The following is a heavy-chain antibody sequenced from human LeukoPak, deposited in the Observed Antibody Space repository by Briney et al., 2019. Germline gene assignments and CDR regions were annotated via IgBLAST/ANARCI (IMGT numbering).Heavy chain of an antibody. D-gene: IGHD3-22*01. CDR1: GFTFSSYA. CDR2: IKQDGSEK. V-gene: IGHV3-7*01. J-gene: IGHJ4*02. CDR3: ARAGGYYYDSSGYSPFDY. Sequence: GGSLRLSCAASGFTFSSYAMSWVRQAPGKGLEWVANIKQDGSEKYYVDSVKGRFTISRDNAKNSLYLQMNSLRAEDTAVYYCARAGGYYYDSSGYSPFDYWGQGTLVTVSS.